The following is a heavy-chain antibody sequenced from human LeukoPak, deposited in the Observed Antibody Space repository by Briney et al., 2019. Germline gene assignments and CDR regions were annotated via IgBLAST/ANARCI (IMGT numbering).Heavy chain of an antibody. V-gene: IGHV4-4*07. D-gene: IGHD1-26*01. J-gene: IGHJ3*02. Sequence: SETLSLTCTVSGGSISSYYWSWIRQPAGKGLEWIGRIYTSRSTNYNPSLKSRVTMSVDTSKNQFSLKLSSVTAADTAVYYCARGAPWVGAKDAFDIWGQGTMVTVSS. CDR3: ARGAPWVGAKDAFDI. CDR1: GGSISSYY. CDR2: IYTSRST.